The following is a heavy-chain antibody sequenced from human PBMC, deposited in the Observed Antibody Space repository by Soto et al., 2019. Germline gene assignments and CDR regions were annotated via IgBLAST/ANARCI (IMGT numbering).Heavy chain of an antibody. V-gene: IGHV3-23*01. CDR2: MGDSGAST. CDR1: GFSFSSFA. D-gene: IGHD1-26*01. J-gene: IGHJ6*04. CDR3: AKGVELDV. Sequence: EVLLLESGGGLVQPGGSLRLSCEASGFSFSSFAMNWVRQAPGKGLEWVSAMGDSGASTYYADSVKGRFTISRDNSRNTLYLQLNSLRAADTAVYYCAKGVELDVWGNGTTVTVSS.